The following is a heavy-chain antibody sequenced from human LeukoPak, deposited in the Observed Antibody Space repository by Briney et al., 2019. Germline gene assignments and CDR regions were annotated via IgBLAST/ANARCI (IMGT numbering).Heavy chain of an antibody. D-gene: IGHD1-14*01. CDR1: GFTFSSYA. CDR2: ISGSGGST. Sequence: GGSLRLSCAASGFTFSSYAMSWVRQAPGKGLVWVSAISGSGGSTYYADSVKGRFTISRDNSKNTLYLQMNSLRAEDTAVYYCANIKDYYYYYMDVWGKGTTVTVSS. J-gene: IGHJ6*03. V-gene: IGHV3-23*01. CDR3: ANIKDYYYYYMDV.